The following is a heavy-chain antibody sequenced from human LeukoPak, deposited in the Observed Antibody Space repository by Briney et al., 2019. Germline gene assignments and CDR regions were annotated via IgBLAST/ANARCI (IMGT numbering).Heavy chain of an antibody. V-gene: IGHV4-34*01. J-gene: IGHJ4*02. D-gene: IGHD3-22*01. CDR2: INHSGST. CDR3: ARDRDYDSSGYYDY. Sequence: SETLSLTCAVYGGSFSGYYWSWIRQPPGKGLEWIGEINHSGSTNYNPSLKSRVTISVDTSKNQFSLKLSSVTAADTAVYYCARDRDYDSSGYYDYWGQGTLVTVSS. CDR1: GGSFSGYY.